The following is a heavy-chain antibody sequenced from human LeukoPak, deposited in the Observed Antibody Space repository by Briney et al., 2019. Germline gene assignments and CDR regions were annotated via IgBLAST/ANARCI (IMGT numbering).Heavy chain of an antibody. Sequence: SETLSLTCSVSGGSISSSDYYWGWIRRPPGKRLEWIASIYYTGTTSYNPSLKSRVTISVDTSNNQFSLRLSSVTAADTAVYFCARHLYFYDVSGHIFDAWGQGTVLTVSS. J-gene: IGHJ3*01. D-gene: IGHD2/OR15-2a*01. CDR2: IYYTGTT. CDR3: ARHLYFYDVSGHIFDA. V-gene: IGHV4-39*01. CDR1: GGSISSSDYY.